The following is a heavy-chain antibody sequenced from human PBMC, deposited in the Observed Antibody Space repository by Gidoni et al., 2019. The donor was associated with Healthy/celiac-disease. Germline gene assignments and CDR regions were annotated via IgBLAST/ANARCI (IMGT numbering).Heavy chain of an antibody. V-gene: IGHV1-46*01. CDR2: ISPSGGST. D-gene: IGHD3-9*01. J-gene: IGHJ4*02. Sequence: QVQLVQSGAEGRKPGGSVKVSCKASGYTFTRYYMHWVRQAPGQGLEWMGIISPSGGSTNYAQKFQGRVTMTRDTSTSTVYMELSSLRSEDTAVYYCARGGTALYDILTGYYDYWGQGTLVTVSS. CDR3: ARGGTALYDILTGYYDY. CDR1: GYTFTRYY.